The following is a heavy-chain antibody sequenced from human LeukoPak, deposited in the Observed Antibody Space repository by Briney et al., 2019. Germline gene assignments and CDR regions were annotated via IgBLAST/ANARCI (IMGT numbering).Heavy chain of an antibody. V-gene: IGHV3-33*01. CDR2: IWYDGSNK. CDR1: GFTFSSYG. CDR3: ARDRSWDYYDSSGPPDY. D-gene: IGHD3-22*01. J-gene: IGHJ4*02. Sequence: GGSLRLSCAASGFTFSSYGMHWVRQAPGKGLEWVAVIWYDGSNKYYADSVKGRFTISRDNSKNTLYLQMNSLRAEDTAVYYCARDRSWDYYDSSGPPDYWGQGTLVTVSS.